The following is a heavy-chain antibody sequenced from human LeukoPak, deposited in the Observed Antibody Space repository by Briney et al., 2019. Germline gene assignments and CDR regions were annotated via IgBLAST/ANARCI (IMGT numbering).Heavy chain of an antibody. V-gene: IGHV3-53*01. CDR2: IYSGGIT. J-gene: IGHJ3*02. Sequence: PAGSLRLSSAASGFTVSSNYMTWVRQAPAKGLEWGSVIYSGGITYYADSVKGRFTISRDNSKNTLYLQMNSLRAEDTAVYYCARSLWFESHGAFDIWGQGTMVTVSS. D-gene: IGHD3-10*01. CDR3: ARSLWFESHGAFDI. CDR1: GFTVSSNY.